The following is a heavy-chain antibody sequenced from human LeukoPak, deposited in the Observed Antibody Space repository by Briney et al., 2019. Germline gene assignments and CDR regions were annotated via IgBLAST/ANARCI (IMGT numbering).Heavy chain of an antibody. J-gene: IGHJ4*02. D-gene: IGHD3-22*01. Sequence: ASVKVSCKASGDTFTGYYMHWVRQAPGQGLEWMGWINPNSGGTNYAQKFQGRVTMTRDTSISTAYMELSRLRSDDTAVYYCARWGYYYDSSGYYPYWGQGTLVTVSS. CDR1: GDTFTGYY. CDR2: INPNSGGT. V-gene: IGHV1-2*02. CDR3: ARWGYYYDSSGYYPY.